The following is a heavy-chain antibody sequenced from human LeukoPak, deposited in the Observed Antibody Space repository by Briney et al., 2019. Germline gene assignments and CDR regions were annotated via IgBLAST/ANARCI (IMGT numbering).Heavy chain of an antibody. CDR3: AATTPAAGTFRFDP. J-gene: IGHJ5*02. CDR1: GFTFSSYA. CDR2: ISSSSSYI. D-gene: IGHD6-13*01. Sequence: PGGSLRLSCAASGFTFSSYAMSWVRQAPGKGLEWVSSISSSSSYIYYADSVKGRFTISRDNAKNSLYLQMNSLRAEDTAVYYCAATTPAAGTFRFDPWGQGTLVTVSS. V-gene: IGHV3-21*01.